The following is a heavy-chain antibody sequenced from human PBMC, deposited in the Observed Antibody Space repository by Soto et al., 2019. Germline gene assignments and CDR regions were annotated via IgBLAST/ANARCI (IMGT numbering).Heavy chain of an antibody. V-gene: IGHV1-18*04. CDR1: GYTFTSYG. Sequence: QVQLVQSGAEVKKPGASVKVSCKDSGYTFTSYGISWVRQAPGQGREWMGWISAYNGNTNYAQKLQGRVTMTTDTPTSTAYRELRSLSADDPAVYYCAREGREQQLVLISTYYYYCGMDGWGRGTTVTVAS. CDR2: ISAYNGNT. CDR3: AREGREQQLVLISTYYYYCGMDG. J-gene: IGHJ6*02. D-gene: IGHD6-13*01.